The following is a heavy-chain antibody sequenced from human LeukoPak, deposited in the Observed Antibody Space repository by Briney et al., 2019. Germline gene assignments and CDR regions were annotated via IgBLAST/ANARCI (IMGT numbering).Heavy chain of an antibody. CDR3: AKVPMVRGVINDC. CDR2: IRYDGSNK. J-gene: IGHJ4*02. CDR1: GFTFSSYG. D-gene: IGHD3-10*01. Sequence: QSGGSLRLSCAASGFTFSSYGMHWVRQAPGKGPEWVAFIRYDGSNKYYADSVKGRFTISRDNSKNTLYLQMNSLRAEDTAVYYCAKVPMVRGVINDCWGQGTLVTVSS. V-gene: IGHV3-30*02.